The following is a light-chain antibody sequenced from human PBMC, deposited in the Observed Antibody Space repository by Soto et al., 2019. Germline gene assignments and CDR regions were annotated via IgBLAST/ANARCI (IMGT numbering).Light chain of an antibody. Sequence: EIVMTQSPATLPVSPGERVTLSCRASQSVSSNLAWYQHKPGQAPRLLIYGATTRATGIPARFSGSGSETEFTLTISSLQSEDFAVYYCQQYNSRPTYTFGQGTKLEIK. CDR3: QQYNSRPTYT. J-gene: IGKJ2*01. V-gene: IGKV3-15*01. CDR1: QSVSSN. CDR2: GAT.